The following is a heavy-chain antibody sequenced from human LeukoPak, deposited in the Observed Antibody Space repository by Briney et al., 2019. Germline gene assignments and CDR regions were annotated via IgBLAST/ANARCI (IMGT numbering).Heavy chain of an antibody. V-gene: IGHV3-74*01. J-gene: IGHJ5*02. CDR2: INGDGSHR. Sequence: GGSLRLSCVASGFTFSDYWMHWVRQTPGKGLVWVSNINGDGSHRAYADFVKGRFTISRDNAKNTLFLQMNSLRDDDTGIYYCVRLDAPWGQGTLVTVSS. CDR3: VRLDAP. D-gene: IGHD5-24*01. CDR1: GFTFSDYW.